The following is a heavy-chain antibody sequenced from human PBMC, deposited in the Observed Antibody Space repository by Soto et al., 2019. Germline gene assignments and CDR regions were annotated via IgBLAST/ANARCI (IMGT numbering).Heavy chain of an antibody. D-gene: IGHD6-19*01. CDR3: ARGYSSGPDY. Sequence: EVQLVESGGGLVQPGGSLRLSCAASGFTFSNHWMHWVRQAPGKGLEWVSRINSDGSTTTYADSVKGRFTIFRHNAKNTLYLQLNSLRAEDTALYCCARGYSSGPDYWGQGTLVTVSS. J-gene: IGHJ4*02. V-gene: IGHV3-74*01. CDR1: GFTFSNHW. CDR2: INSDGSTT.